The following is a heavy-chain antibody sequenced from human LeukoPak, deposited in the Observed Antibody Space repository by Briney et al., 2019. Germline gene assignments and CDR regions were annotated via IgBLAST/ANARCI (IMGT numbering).Heavy chain of an antibody. CDR2: INQDGSEK. D-gene: IGHD3-16*01. V-gene: IGHV3-7*01. J-gene: IGHJ5*02. CDR3: ARARGYNWFDP. Sequence: PGGSLRLSCAASGFTFSSYWMSWVRQAPGKGLEWVANINQDGSEKHYVDSVKGRFTISRGNAKNSLYLQMNSLRAEDTAVYYCARARGYNWFDPWGQGTLVTVSS. CDR1: GFTFSSYW.